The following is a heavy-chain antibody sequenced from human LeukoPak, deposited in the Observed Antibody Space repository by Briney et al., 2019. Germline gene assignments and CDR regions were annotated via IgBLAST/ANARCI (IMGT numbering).Heavy chain of an antibody. CDR2: IYTSGTT. D-gene: IGHD3-16*01. CDR1: GGSISSYY. CDR3: ARHLATVGVIGIFDY. J-gene: IGHJ4*02. V-gene: IGHV4-4*07. Sequence: SETLSLTCTVSGGSISSYYWSWIRQPAGKGLEWIGRIYTSGTTYYNPTLKSRVTMSVDTSNNQFSLKVTSVTAADTAVYYCARHLATVGVIGIFDYWGQGTLVTVSS.